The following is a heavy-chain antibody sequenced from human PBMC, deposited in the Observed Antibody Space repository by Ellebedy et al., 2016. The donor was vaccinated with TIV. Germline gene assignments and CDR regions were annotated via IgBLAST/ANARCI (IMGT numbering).Heavy chain of an antibody. D-gene: IGHD4-11*01. V-gene: IGHV4-59*11. CDR1: GGSITNHY. CDR3: AREDVRLITVDQFYYYMDV. Sequence: SETLSLTCTVSGGSITNHYWTWIRQAPGKGLEWIGHIYNIRGTNYSPPLRSRATISAETSKHQFSLRLRSVTAADTAIYFCAREDVRLITVDQFYYYMDVWGKGTTVTVSS. CDR2: IYNIRGT. J-gene: IGHJ6*03.